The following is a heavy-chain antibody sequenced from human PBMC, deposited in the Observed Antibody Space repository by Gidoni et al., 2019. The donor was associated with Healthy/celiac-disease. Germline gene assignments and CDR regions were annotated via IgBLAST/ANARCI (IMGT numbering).Heavy chain of an antibody. J-gene: IGHJ4*02. CDR2: ISSSSSTI. CDR3: ARGSGWFGELGYFDY. V-gene: IGHV3-48*04. CDR1: GCTFSSYS. Sequence: EVQRVEAGGGLVQPGGALRLTCAASGCTFSSYSMNWVRQAPGKGLEWVSSISSSSSTIYYAASVKCRFTISRDNAKNSLYLQMNSLRAEDTAVYYCARGSGWFGELGYFDYWGQGTLVTVSS. D-gene: IGHD3-10*01.